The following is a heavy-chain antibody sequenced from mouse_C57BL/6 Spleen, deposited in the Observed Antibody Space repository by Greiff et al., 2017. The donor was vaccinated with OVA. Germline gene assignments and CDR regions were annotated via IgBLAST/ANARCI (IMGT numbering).Heavy chain of an antibody. CDR1: GFSLTSYG. V-gene: IGHV2-6*01. CDR2: IWGVGST. CDR3: ASAFYGNGAMDY. D-gene: IGHD2-10*01. J-gene: IGHJ4*01. Sequence: VKLVESGPGLVAPSQSLSITCTVSGFSLTSYGVDWVRQSPGKGLEWLGVIWGVGSTNYNSALKSRLSISKDNSKSQVFLKMNSLQTDDTAMYYCASAFYGNGAMDYWGQGTSVTVSS.